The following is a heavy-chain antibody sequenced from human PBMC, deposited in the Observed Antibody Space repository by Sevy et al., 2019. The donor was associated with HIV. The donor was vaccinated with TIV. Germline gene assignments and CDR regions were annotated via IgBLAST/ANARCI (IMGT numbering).Heavy chain of an antibody. CDR1: GFAFGRNV. J-gene: IGHJ4*01. D-gene: IGHD2-8*01. V-gene: IGHV3-23*01. CDR3: ARDPYTSGYGAFDY. CDR2: INEDGDKT. Sequence: GGSLRLSCAASGFAFGRNVMSWVRQVPGQGLEWISNINEDGDKTYYPESVKGRFIISRDNLKNTLYLQMNSLGAEDTAIYYCARDPYTSGYGAFDYWGPGTLVTVSS.